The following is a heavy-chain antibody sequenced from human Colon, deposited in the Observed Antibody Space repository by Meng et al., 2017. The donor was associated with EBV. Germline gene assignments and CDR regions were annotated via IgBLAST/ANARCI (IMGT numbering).Heavy chain of an antibody. CDR2: IYYIGGT. J-gene: IGHJ5*02. D-gene: IGHD3-10*01. V-gene: IGHV4-61*01. CDR1: GDSVATGRYY. CDR3: ARVSGRSIDP. Sequence: GQLTKRGPGLGKPSETLSLTFTVSGDSVATGRYYWSWIRQPPGKGLEWIAYIYYIGGTNYNPSLKSRLTISLDTTKNQFSLSLRSVTAADTAVYYCARVSGRSIDPWGQGTLVTVSS.